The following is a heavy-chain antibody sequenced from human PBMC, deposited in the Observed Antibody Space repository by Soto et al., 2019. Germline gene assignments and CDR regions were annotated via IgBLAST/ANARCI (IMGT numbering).Heavy chain of an antibody. CDR2: IYYTGST. V-gene: IGHV4-39*01. D-gene: IGHD2-8*01. Sequence: QLQLQESGPGLVKPSETLSLTCTVSSDSISSDNYYCGWIRQPPGKGLEWIGSIYYTGSTYYNPSLKSRVTTSVDTFKSQFSLKLSSVTAADTAVYYCARHPGYAVPTVYATHYFNYWGQGILVTVST. CDR1: SDSISSDNYY. CDR3: ARHPGYAVPTVYATHYFNY. J-gene: IGHJ4*02.